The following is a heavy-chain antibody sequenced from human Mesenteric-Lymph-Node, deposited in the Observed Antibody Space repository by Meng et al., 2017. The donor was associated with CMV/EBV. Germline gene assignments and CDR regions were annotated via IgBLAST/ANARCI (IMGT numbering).Heavy chain of an antibody. Sequence: SVKVSCKASGGTFSSYAISWVRQAPGQGLEWMGGIIPILGIANYAQKFQGRVTITADKSTSTAYMELSSLRSEDTAVYYCATPYNWNRGYYYYGMDVWGQGTTVTVSS. J-gene: IGHJ6*02. CDR2: IIPILGIA. CDR3: ATPYNWNRGYYYYGMDV. V-gene: IGHV1-69*10. CDR1: GGTFSSYA. D-gene: IGHD1-20*01.